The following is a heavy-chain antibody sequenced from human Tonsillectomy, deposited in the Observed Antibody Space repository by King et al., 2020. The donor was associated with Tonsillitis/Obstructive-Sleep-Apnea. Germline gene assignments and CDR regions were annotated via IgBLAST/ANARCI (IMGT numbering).Heavy chain of an antibody. Sequence: VQLVESGGGLVKPGESLRLSCVVSGFTVSNNYMSWVRQAPGKGLEWVSVVDSGGTTYYADSVKGRFTISRDNSKNTVYLEMNSLRVEDTSVYYCARASPDYDFYYFYYLGQGTQVTFSS. CDR1: GFTVSNNY. CDR2: VDSGGTT. D-gene: IGHD3-3*01. J-gene: IGHJ4*02. CDR3: ARASPDYDFYYFYY. V-gene: IGHV3-66*01.